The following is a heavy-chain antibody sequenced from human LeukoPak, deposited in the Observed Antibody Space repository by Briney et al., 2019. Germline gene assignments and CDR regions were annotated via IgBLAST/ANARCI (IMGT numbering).Heavy chain of an antibody. D-gene: IGHD3-10*01. CDR3: ARRRLLWFGELRPYFDY. J-gene: IGHJ4*02. V-gene: IGHV4-39*07. CDR2: IYYSGST. Sequence: SETLSLTCTVSGGSISSSSYYWGWIRQPPGKGLEWIGSIYYSGSTYYNPSLKSRVTISVDTSKNQFSLKLSSVTAADTAVYYCARRRLLWFGELRPYFDYWGQGTLVTVSS. CDR1: GGSISSSSYY.